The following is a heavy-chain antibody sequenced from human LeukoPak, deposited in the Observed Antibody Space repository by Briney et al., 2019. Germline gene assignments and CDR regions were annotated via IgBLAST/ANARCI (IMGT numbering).Heavy chain of an antibody. CDR2: ISGSGGST. J-gene: IGHJ4*02. CDR3: AKDRSRYCSGGSCYGDY. Sequence: PGGSLRLSCAASGFTFSSYAMSWVRQAPGKGLEWVSAISGSGGSTYYAASVKGRFTISRDNSKNTLYLQMNSLRAEDTAVYYCAKDRSRYCSGGSCYGDYWGQGTLVTVSS. CDR1: GFTFSSYA. V-gene: IGHV3-23*01. D-gene: IGHD2-15*01.